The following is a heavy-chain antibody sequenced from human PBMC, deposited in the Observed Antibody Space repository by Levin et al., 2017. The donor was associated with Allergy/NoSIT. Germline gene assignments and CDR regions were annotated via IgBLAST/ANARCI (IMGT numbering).Heavy chain of an antibody. D-gene: IGHD1-14*01. V-gene: IGHV3-11*01. J-gene: IGHJ2*01. CDR2: ISNSGGAT. CDR3: AKDRTSRWYFDF. Sequence: GGSLRLSCAVSGFTFSDYYMSWVRQPPGKGLEWVSCISNSGGATYYADSVKGRFTISRDNAKNSLYLQMSSLRAEDTAVYYCAKDRTSRWYFDFWGRGTLVTVSS. CDR1: GFTFSDYY.